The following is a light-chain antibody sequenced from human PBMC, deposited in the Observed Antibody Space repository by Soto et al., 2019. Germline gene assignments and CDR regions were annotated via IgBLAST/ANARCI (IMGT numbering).Light chain of an antibody. CDR1: SSDVGAYNY. CDR3: ISDAGSNNLV. CDR2: EVT. Sequence: QSALTQPPSASGSPGQSVTISCTGTSSDVGAYNYVSWYQQHPGKAPKLMIYEVTERPSGVPDRFSGSKSGNTASLTVSGLQAEDAADYYCISDAGSNNLVFGGGTKLTVL. J-gene: IGLJ2*01. V-gene: IGLV2-8*01.